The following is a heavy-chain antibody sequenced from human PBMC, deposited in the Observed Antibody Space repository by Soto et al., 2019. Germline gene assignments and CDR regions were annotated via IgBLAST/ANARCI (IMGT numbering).Heavy chain of an antibody. CDR2: ISAGGGSP. V-gene: IGHV3-23*01. Sequence: EVQLLESGGGLVQPGGSLRLSCAASGYSFSTYAMSWVRQAPGKGLEWVSGISAGGGSPFIVDSVKGRFIISRDNAKDTLYLQMNSLTGEDTAIYYCVKHAEYQLVSWFDPWGQGTLVTVSS. J-gene: IGHJ5*02. CDR3: VKHAEYQLVSWFDP. D-gene: IGHD6-6*01. CDR1: GYSFSTYA.